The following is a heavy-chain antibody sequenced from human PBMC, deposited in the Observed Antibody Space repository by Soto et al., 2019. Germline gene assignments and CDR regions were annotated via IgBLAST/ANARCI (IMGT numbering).Heavy chain of an antibody. Sequence: QVQLVQSGTEVKKPGASVKVSCKASGYTFTSFGIGWVRQAPGQGLEWMGWINVYKCNTYYVQKLQGRGTMTTDTSTSTTYMEMRSLRSDDTAVYYCARVPFSSSWYGVDYGGQGTLITVPS. D-gene: IGHD6-13*01. CDR3: ARVPFSSSWYGVDY. J-gene: IGHJ4*02. CDR2: INVYKCNT. V-gene: IGHV1-18*01. CDR1: GYTFTSFG.